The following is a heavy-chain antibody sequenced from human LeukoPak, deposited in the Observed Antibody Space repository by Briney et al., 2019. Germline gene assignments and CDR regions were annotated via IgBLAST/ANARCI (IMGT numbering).Heavy chain of an antibody. Sequence: ASVTVSCKVSGHTLSELSIHWVRQAPGKGLEWMGGFDPAEGKTIYAQEFQGRVTMTEDTSTDTAYMELRSLRSEDTAVYYCAVMDRCELLSFDYWGQGTLVTVSS. V-gene: IGHV1-24*01. CDR2: FDPAEGKT. CDR3: AVMDRCELLSFDY. CDR1: GHTLSELS. J-gene: IGHJ4*02. D-gene: IGHD2-2*01.